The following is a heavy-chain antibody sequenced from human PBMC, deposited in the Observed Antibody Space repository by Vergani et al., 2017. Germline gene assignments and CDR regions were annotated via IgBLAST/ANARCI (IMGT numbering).Heavy chain of an antibody. D-gene: IGHD5-12*01. CDR1: GYSISSGLY. CDR2: ISHTGTT. J-gene: IGHJ4*02. V-gene: IGHV4-38-2*01. Sequence: QVQLEESGPGLVKPSETLSLTCAVSGYSISSGLYWGWVRQPPGKGLEWIGSISHTGTTSYSASFKHRVTISLDTSKNQFFLHLTSVTAADRAFCYCSSRLTGGVDYWGQGILVTVSS. CDR3: SSRLTGGVDY.